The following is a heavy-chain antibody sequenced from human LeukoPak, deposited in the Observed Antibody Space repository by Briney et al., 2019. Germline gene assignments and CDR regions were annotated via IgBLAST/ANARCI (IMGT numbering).Heavy chain of an antibody. J-gene: IGHJ4*02. V-gene: IGHV3-23*01. CDR1: GFTFSSYA. CDR2: ISGSGGST. D-gene: IGHD4/OR15-4a*01. CDR3: AKDGGDYGGH. Sequence: AGSLRLSCAASGFTFSSYAMSWVRQAAGKGLEWVSSISGSGGSTYYADSVKGRFTISRDNFKNTLFLQRNSVRAEDTAVYYCAKDGGDYGGHWGQGTLVTVSS.